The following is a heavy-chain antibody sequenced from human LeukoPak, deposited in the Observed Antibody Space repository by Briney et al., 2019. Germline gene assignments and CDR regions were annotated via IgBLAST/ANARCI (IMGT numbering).Heavy chain of an antibody. Sequence: SQTLSLTCAISGDSVSTNNAGWNWIRQSPSRGLEWLGRTYYSSNWYKDYAVSVISRITINPDTSKNQFSLQLSSVTAADTAMYYCARARYYYSYYMDVWGKGTTVTISS. CDR1: GDSVSTNNAG. CDR3: ARARYYYSYYMDV. V-gene: IGHV6-1*01. J-gene: IGHJ6*03. CDR2: TYYSSNWYK.